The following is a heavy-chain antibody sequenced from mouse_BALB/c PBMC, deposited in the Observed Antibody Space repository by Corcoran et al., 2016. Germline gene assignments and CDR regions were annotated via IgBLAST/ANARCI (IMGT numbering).Heavy chain of an antibody. Sequence: QIQLVQSGPELKKPGETVKISCKASGYTFTNYGMTWVKQAPGKGLKWMGWINIYNGESTYADDFKGRFDFSLETSASTAYLQINNLKNEDTATYFCARATAHYYAMDYWGQGTSVTVSS. CDR2: INIYNGES. D-gene: IGHD1-2*01. J-gene: IGHJ4*01. V-gene: IGHV9-3-1*01. CDR3: ARATAHYYAMDY. CDR1: GYTFTNYG.